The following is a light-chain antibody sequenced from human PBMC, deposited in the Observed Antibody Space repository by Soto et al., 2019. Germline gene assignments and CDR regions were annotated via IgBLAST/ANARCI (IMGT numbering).Light chain of an antibody. Sequence: EIVSTQSPATLSVSPGERATLSCRASQSVSRNLAWYQQRPGQAPRLLISGASTRATGIAARFSGSGSGTEFTLTISSLQSEDFAVYYCQQYNNWPPVTFGQGTKVDIK. J-gene: IGKJ1*01. CDR1: QSVSRN. CDR2: GAS. CDR3: QQYNNWPPVT. V-gene: IGKV3-15*01.